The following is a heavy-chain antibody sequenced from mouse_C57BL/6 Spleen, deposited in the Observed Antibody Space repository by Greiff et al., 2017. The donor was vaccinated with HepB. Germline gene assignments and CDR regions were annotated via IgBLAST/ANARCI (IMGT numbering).Heavy chain of an antibody. J-gene: IGHJ2*01. V-gene: IGHV1-53*01. CDR3: ARGDYYGSSGGYYFDY. D-gene: IGHD1-1*01. CDR2: INPSNGGT. CDR1: GYIFTSYW. Sequence: QVQLQQPGTELVKPGASVKLSCKASGYIFTSYWMHWVKQRPGQGLEWIGNINPSNGGTNYNEKFKSKATLTVDKSSSTAYMQLSSLTSEDSAVYYCARGDYYGSSGGYYFDYWGQGTTLTVSS.